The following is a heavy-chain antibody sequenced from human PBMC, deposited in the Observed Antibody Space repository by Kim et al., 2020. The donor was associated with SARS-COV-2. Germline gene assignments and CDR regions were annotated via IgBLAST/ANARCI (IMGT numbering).Heavy chain of an antibody. D-gene: IGHD6-6*01. V-gene: IGHV3-23*01. CDR2: IIGSGSST. Sequence: GGSLRLSCAASRFTFSAYAMNWVRQAPGKGREWVSTIIGSGSSTYYADSVKGRFTISRDNSKNTLYLQMHSLRAEDTAVYYCAKDPYSSSSRFYAMDVWG. CDR3: AKDPYSSSSRFYAMDV. J-gene: IGHJ6*01. CDR1: RFTFSAYA.